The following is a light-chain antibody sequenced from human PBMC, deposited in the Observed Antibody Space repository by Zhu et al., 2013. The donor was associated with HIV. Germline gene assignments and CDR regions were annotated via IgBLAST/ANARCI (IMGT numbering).Light chain of an antibody. CDR1: SSDVGSYNL. V-gene: IGLV2-8*01. CDR3: SSYAGSNNYV. J-gene: IGLJ1*01. CDR2: EVS. Sequence: QSALTQPASVSGSPGQSITISCTGTSSDVGSYNLVSWYQQHPGKAPELVIYEVSKRPSGVPDRFSGSKSGNTASLTVSGLQAEDEADYYCSSYAGSNNYVFGTGTKVTVL.